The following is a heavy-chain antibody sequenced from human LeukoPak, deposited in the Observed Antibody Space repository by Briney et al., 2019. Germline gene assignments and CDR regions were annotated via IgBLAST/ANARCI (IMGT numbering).Heavy chain of an antibody. V-gene: IGHV4-39*01. D-gene: IGHD6-13*01. Sequence: SETLSLTCTVSGGSINRSRYYWGWIRQPPGKGLEWIGSIYYSGSTYYNPSLKSRVTISVDTSKNQFSLKLSSVTAADTAVYYCARRIAAALGPWGQGTLVTVSS. J-gene: IGHJ5*02. CDR3: ARRIAAALGP. CDR2: IYYSGST. CDR1: GGSINRSRYY.